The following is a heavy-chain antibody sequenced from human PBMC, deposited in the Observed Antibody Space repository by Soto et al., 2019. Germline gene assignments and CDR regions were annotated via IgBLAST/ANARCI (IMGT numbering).Heavy chain of an antibody. J-gene: IGHJ4*02. V-gene: IGHV3-21*01. CDR2: ISSSSSYI. D-gene: IGHD4-17*01. CDR1: GFTFISYS. Sequence: EVQLVESGGGLVKPGGSLRLSCAASGFTFISYSMNWVRQAPGKGLEWVSSISSSSSYIYYADSVKGRFTISRDNAKNSLYLQMNSLRAEDTAVYYCARDLSYGDYYWDYWGQGTLVTVSS. CDR3: ARDLSYGDYYWDY.